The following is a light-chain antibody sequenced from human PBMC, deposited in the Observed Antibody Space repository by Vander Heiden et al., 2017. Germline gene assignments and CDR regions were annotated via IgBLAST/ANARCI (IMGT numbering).Light chain of an antibody. CDR2: EVT. Sequence: QSALTQPASVSGSPGQSIPISCTGTRSDIGGYNYVSWYQQRPGKAPKLIIYEVTNRPSGVSDRFSGSKSGNTASLSISGLQGEDEADYYCSSYSGSTTPVVFGGGTKLTVL. CDR1: RSDIGGYNY. J-gene: IGLJ2*01. CDR3: SSYSGSTTPVV. V-gene: IGLV2-14*01.